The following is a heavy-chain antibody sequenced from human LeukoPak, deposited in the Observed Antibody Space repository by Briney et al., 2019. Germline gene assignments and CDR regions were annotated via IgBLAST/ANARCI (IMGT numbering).Heavy chain of an antibody. V-gene: IGHV3-23*01. D-gene: IGHD1-26*01. CDR3: AKKGRRSGSYGGWYFDL. CDR1: GFTFSSYG. CDR2: ISGSGGST. Sequence: GGSLRLSCAASGFTFSSYGMSWVRQAPGKGLEWVSAISGSGGSTYYADSVKGRFTISRDNSKNTLYLQMNSLRAEDTAVYYCAKKGRRSGSYGGWYFDLWGRGTLVTVSS. J-gene: IGHJ2*01.